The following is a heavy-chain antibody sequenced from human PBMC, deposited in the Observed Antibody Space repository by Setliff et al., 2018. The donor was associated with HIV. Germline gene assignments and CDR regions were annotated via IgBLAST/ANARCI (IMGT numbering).Heavy chain of an antibody. J-gene: IGHJ6*03. D-gene: IGHD2-15*01. V-gene: IGHV4-39*01. CDR2: IYYSGST. Sequence: PSETLSLTCPVSGGSISSSSYYWGWVRQPPGKGLEWIGSIYYSGSTYCNPSLKSRVIISIDMSKNQFSLKLSSVTAADTAVYYCATHVGDRGSYYYYYMDVWGKGTTVTVSS. CDR1: GGSISSSSYY. CDR3: ATHVGDRGSYYYYYMDV.